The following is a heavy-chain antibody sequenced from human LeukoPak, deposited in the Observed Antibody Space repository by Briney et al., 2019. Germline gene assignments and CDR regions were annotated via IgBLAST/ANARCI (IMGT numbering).Heavy chain of an antibody. J-gene: IGHJ3*02. V-gene: IGHV1-69*05. Sequence: GASVKVSCKASGGTFSSYAISWVRQAPGQGLEWMGGIIPIFGTANYAQKFQGRVTITTDESTSTAYMELSSLRSEDTAVYYCVSERVVSSAFDIWGQGTMVTVSS. D-gene: IGHD2-15*01. CDR1: GGTFSSYA. CDR2: IIPIFGTA. CDR3: VSERVVSSAFDI.